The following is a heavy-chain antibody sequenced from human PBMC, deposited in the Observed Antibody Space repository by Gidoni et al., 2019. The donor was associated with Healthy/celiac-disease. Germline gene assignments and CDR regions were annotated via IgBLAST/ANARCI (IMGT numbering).Heavy chain of an antibody. CDR2: ISSSGSTI. Sequence: EVQLVESGGGLVQPGGSLRLSCAASGFTFSSYEMNWVRQAPGKGLEWVSYISSSGSTIYYADSVKGRFTISRDNAKNSLYLQMNSLRAEDTAVYYCARVFPPLFRGYYYGMDVWGQGTTVTVSS. CDR3: ARVFPPLFRGYYYGMDV. D-gene: IGHD3-10*02. CDR1: GFTFSSYE. J-gene: IGHJ6*02. V-gene: IGHV3-48*03.